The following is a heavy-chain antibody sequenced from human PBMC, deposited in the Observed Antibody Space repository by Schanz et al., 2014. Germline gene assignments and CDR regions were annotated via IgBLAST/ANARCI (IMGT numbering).Heavy chain of an antibody. Sequence: EVQLVESGGGLVKPGGSLRLSCAVSGFTVSSNHMSWVRQAPGKGLEWVSVIYSGIGAYYADSVKGRFTISRDNAKNSLYLQMNSLRAEDTAVYYCAREEGWGIAAAGPKRYEYCMDVWGQGTTVTVSS. CDR2: IYSGIGA. D-gene: IGHD6-13*01. CDR1: GFTVSSNH. CDR3: AREEGWGIAAAGPKRYEYCMDV. J-gene: IGHJ6*02. V-gene: IGHV3-66*01.